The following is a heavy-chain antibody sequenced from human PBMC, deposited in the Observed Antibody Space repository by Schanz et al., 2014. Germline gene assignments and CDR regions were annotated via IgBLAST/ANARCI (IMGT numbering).Heavy chain of an antibody. Sequence: EVQLVESGGGLVQPGGSLRLSCAASGFTFSDSWMHWVRQAPGKGLVWVSRTSHDGSFTTFADSVKGRFTISRDNAKNAMYLXXXXXXXXXPAVYYCVRDTDYHFDYWGQGTLVTVSS. D-gene: IGHD4-17*01. V-gene: IGHV3-74*01. CDR2: TSHDGSFT. J-gene: IGHJ4*02. CDR3: VRDTDYHFDY. CDR1: GFTFSDSW.